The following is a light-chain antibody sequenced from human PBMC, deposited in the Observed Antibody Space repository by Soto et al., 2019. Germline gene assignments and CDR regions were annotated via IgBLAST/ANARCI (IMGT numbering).Light chain of an antibody. Sequence: EIVLTQSPGTLSLSAGARATLSCRASQSVSSSYLAWYQQKPGQAPRLLIYGASSRATGIPDRFSGSGSGTDFTLTISRLEPEDFAVYYCQQYGSSPFTFGPGTKVDIK. CDR1: QSVSSSY. CDR3: QQYGSSPFT. CDR2: GAS. V-gene: IGKV3-20*01. J-gene: IGKJ3*01.